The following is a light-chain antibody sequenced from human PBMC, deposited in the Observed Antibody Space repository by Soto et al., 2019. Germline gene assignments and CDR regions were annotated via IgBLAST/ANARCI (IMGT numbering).Light chain of an antibody. CDR1: QGIDSN. Sequence: IQLTQAPSSLSTSVGDRFTITFRASQGIDSNLAWCQQRPGRAPKLLIYAASTLQSGVPSRFSGSGSGANFTLTISSLQPEDFATYYCQQLHSYPLTFGQGTRLEI. CDR2: AAS. CDR3: QQLHSYPLT. J-gene: IGKJ5*01. V-gene: IGKV1-9*01.